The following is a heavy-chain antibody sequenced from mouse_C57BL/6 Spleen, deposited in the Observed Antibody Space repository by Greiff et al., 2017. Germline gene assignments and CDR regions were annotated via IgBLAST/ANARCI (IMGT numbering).Heavy chain of an antibody. D-gene: IGHD1-1*01. CDR1: GYSFTGYY. V-gene: IGHV1-42*01. CDR2: INPSTGGT. CDR3: VLITTVVATGFDY. Sequence: EVKLMESGPELVKPGASVKISCKASGYSFTGYYMNWVKQSPEKSLEWIGEINPSTGGTTYNQKFKAKATLTVDKSSSTAYMRLKSLTSEDSAVYYCVLITTVVATGFDYWGQGTTLTVSS. J-gene: IGHJ2*01.